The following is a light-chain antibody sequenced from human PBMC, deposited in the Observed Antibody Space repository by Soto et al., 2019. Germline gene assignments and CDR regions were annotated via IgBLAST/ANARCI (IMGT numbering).Light chain of an antibody. CDR3: QQSYDMPWT. CDR1: QSITNY. J-gene: IGKJ1*01. V-gene: IGKV1-39*01. CDR2: AAD. Sequence: DIQKTQSPSSLSASVGDTVTITCRASQSITNYLTWFQQKPGKAPSLLIFAADNLQDGVPSRFSGSGSGRDFNLTISSLQPEDFATYYCQQSYDMPWTFGQGTKVEIK.